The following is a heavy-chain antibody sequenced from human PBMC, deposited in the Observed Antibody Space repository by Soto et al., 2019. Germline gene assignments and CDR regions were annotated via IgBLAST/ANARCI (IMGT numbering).Heavy chain of an antibody. CDR1: GASISGFY. CDR3: VRDGTKTLRDWFDP. J-gene: IGHJ5*02. Sequence: QVQLQESGPGLVKPSETLSLTCPVSGASISGFYWSWIRKSAGKGLEWIGRIYATGTTHYNPSLKSRVMMSVDTSKKQFSLKLRSVTAADTAVYYCVRDGTKTLRDWFDPWGQVISVTVSS. V-gene: IGHV4-4*07. CDR2: IYATGTT. D-gene: IGHD1-1*01.